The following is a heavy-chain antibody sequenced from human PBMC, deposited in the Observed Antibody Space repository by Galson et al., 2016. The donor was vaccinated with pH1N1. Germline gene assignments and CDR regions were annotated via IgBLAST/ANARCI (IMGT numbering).Heavy chain of an antibody. D-gene: IGHD4-17*01. J-gene: IGHJ5*02. V-gene: IGHV2-5*01. CDR3: AHSLYGDYVGWFDP. Sequence: PALVKPTQTLTLTCTFSGFSLSTSGVGVGWIRQPPGKALEWLALIYWNDDRRSRPSLKSRLTITKDTSKNQVVLTMTNMDPVDTATYYCAHSLYGDYVGWFDPWGQGTLVTVSS. CDR1: GFSLSTSGVG. CDR2: IYWNDDR.